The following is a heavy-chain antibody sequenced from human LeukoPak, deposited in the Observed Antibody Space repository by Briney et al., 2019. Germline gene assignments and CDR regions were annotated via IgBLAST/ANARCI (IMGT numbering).Heavy chain of an antibody. V-gene: IGHV1-8*02. CDR2: MNPNSGTA. D-gene: IGHD6-13*01. Sequence: ASVKVSCKASGGTFSSYAISWVRQAPGQGLEWMGWMNPNSGTAGFAQTFQGRVTVTRNTSISTAYMELSSLRSEDTAMYYCASNLPGIAAAGYWGQGTLVTVSS. CDR3: ASNLPGIAAAGY. CDR1: GGTFSSYA. J-gene: IGHJ4*02.